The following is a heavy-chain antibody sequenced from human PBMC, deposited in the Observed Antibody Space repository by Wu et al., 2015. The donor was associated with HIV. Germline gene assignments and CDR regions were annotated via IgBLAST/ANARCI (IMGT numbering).Heavy chain of an antibody. CDR1: GYTFTSYD. V-gene: IGHV1-8*01. CDR3: ARGEYVWGSYRYTEFDY. CDR2: MNPNSGNT. Sequence: QVQLVQSGAEVKKPGASVKVSCKASGYTFTSYDISWVRQATGQGLEWMGWMNPNSGNTGYAQKFQGRVTMTRNTSISTAYMELSSLRSEDTAVYYCARGEYVWGSYRYTEFDYWGQGTLVTVSS. J-gene: IGHJ4*02. D-gene: IGHD3-16*02.